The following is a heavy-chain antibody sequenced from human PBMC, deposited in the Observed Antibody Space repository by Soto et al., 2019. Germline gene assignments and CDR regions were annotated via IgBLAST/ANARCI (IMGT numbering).Heavy chain of an antibody. CDR1: GYTFTSYD. V-gene: IGHV1-8*01. J-gene: IGHJ4*02. Sequence: ASVKVSCKASGYTFTSYDINWVRQATGKGLEWMGWMNPNSGNTGYAQKFQGRVPMTRNTSISTAYMELNAVTAADTAVYYCVRDRYSYGSEVAKWGQGTLVTVSS. D-gene: IGHD5-18*01. CDR3: VRDRYSYGSEVAK. CDR2: MNPNSGNT.